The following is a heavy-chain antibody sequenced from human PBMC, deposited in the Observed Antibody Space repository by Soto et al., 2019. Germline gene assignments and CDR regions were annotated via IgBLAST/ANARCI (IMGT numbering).Heavy chain of an antibody. CDR3: AKASYGSGSYYNELIWFDP. CDR1: GFTFSSYA. D-gene: IGHD3-10*01. J-gene: IGHJ5*02. Sequence: GGSLRLSCAASGFTFSSYAMSWVRQAPGKGLEWVSAISGSGGSTYYADSVKGRFTISRDNSKNTLYLQMNSLRAEDTAVYYCAKASYGSGSYYNELIWFDPWGQGTLVTVSS. V-gene: IGHV3-23*01. CDR2: ISGSGGST.